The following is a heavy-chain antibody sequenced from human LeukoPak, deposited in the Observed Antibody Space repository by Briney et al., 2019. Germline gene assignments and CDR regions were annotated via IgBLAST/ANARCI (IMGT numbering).Heavy chain of an antibody. D-gene: IGHD4-23*01. Sequence: SETLSLTCAVYGGSFSGYYWSWIRQPPGKGLEWIGSIYYSGSTYYNPSLKSRVTISVDTSKNQFSLKLSSVTAADTAVYYCARLRWYLDYWGQGTLVTVSS. V-gene: IGHV4-34*01. CDR2: IYYSGST. CDR1: GGSFSGYY. J-gene: IGHJ4*02. CDR3: ARLRWYLDY.